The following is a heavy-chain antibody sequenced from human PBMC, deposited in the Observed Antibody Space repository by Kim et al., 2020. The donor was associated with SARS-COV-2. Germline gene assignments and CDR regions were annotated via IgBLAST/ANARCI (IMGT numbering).Heavy chain of an antibody. Sequence: SVKVSCKASGGTFSSYAISWVRQAPGQGLEWMGGIIPIFGTANYAQKFQGRVTITADESTSTAYMELSSLRSEDTAVYYCATPLTTVTTGKIYYYYYYGMDVWGQGTTVTVSS. CDR1: GGTFSSYA. CDR3: ATPLTTVTTGKIYYYYYYGMDV. CDR2: IIPIFGTA. D-gene: IGHD4-17*01. J-gene: IGHJ6*02. V-gene: IGHV1-69*13.